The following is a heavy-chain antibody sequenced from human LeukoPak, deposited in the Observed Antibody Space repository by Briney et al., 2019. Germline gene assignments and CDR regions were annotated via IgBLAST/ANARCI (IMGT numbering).Heavy chain of an antibody. J-gene: IGHJ4*02. CDR3: ARGAMVRGVHYFDY. Sequence: SETLSLTCAVSGGSISSSNWWSWVRQPPGKGLEWIGEIYHSGSTNYNPSLKCRVTISVDKSKNQFSLKLSSVTAADTAVYYCARGAMVRGVHYFDYWGQGTLVTVSS. V-gene: IGHV4-4*02. D-gene: IGHD3-10*01. CDR1: GGSISSSNW. CDR2: IYHSGST.